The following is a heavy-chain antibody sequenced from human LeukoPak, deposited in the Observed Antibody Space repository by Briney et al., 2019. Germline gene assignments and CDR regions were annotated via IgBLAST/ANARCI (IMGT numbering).Heavy chain of an antibody. CDR2: IIPIFGTA. V-gene: IGHV1-69*05. J-gene: IGHJ6*03. CDR1: GGTFSSYA. Sequence: SVKVSCKASGGTFSSYAISWVRQAPGQGREWMGGIIPIFGTANYAQKFQGRVTITTDESTSTAYMELSSLGSEDTAVYYCARVKSSSGWNEDYYYMDVWGKGTTVTVSS. D-gene: IGHD1-1*01. CDR3: ARVKSSSGWNEDYYYMDV.